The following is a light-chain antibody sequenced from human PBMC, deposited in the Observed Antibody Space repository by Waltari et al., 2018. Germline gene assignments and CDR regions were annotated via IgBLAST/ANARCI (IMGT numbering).Light chain of an antibody. V-gene: IGKV2-30*02. Sequence: DVVMTQSPLSLPVTPGQAASISCTSSQSLVHSDGNTHLNWFQQRPGQSPRRLIYRVSNRDSGGPDRFSGSGSGTDFTLKISRVEAEDVGVYYCMQGTHWPYTFGQGTKLDIK. J-gene: IGKJ2*01. CDR3: MQGTHWPYT. CDR1: QSLVHSDGNTH. CDR2: RVS.